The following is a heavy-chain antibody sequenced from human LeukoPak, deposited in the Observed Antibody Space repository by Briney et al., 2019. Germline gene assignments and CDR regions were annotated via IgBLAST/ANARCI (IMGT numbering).Heavy chain of an antibody. J-gene: IGHJ3*02. D-gene: IGHD3-22*01. CDR2: IHYDESYK. V-gene: IGHV3-30*02. CDR3: AKAVRGYQHDAFDI. Sequence: GGSLRLSCAASGFTFHSYHMHWVRQAPGKGPECVAFIHYDESYKWYADSVKGRFTISRDNSKNTLYLQMNSLRAEDTAVYYCAKAVRGYQHDAFDIWGQGTMVTVSS. CDR1: GFTFHSYH.